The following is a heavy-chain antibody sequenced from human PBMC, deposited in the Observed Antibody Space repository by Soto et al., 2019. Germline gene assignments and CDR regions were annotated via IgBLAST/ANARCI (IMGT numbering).Heavy chain of an antibody. CDR1: GFTFSSFG. CDR2: ISYDGSDK. J-gene: IGHJ4*02. Sequence: LRLSCVASGFTFSSFGMHWVRQAPGKGPEWVAVISYDGSDKYYADSVKGLFSISRDNSKNTLYLQMNSLRREDTAVYYCAKNPELAAWGIEAYFDYWGQASRVNVYS. V-gene: IGHV3-30*18. D-gene: IGHD3-16*01. CDR3: AKNPELAAWGIEAYFDY.